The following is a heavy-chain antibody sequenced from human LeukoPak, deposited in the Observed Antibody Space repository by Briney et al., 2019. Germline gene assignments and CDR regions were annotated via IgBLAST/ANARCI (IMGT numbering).Heavy chain of an antibody. J-gene: IGHJ4*02. Sequence: GGSLRLSCAASGFTFSSYAMHWVRQAPGKGLEWVAVISYDGNSEYYADSVKGRFTISRDNSKNTLYLQMNSLRAEDTAVYYCARDLYYYDSSGYYPLGYWGQGTLVTVSS. CDR2: ISYDGNSE. D-gene: IGHD3-22*01. CDR1: GFTFSSYA. V-gene: IGHV3-30*04. CDR3: ARDLYYYDSSGYYPLGY.